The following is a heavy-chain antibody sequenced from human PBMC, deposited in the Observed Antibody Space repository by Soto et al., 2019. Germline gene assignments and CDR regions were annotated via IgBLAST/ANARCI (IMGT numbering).Heavy chain of an antibody. CDR2: ISASTLTT. D-gene: IGHD2-2*01. V-gene: IGHV3-48*02. Sequence: GGSLRLSCAASGFPFSTYSMSWVRQAPGKGLEWISYISASTLTTFYADSVKGRFTISRDTAQNSLYLQMNSLRDEDTAVYYCARAPQLVPPAATGFDSWGQGTLVTVSS. CDR3: ARAPQLVPPAATGFDS. CDR1: GFPFSTYS. J-gene: IGHJ4*02.